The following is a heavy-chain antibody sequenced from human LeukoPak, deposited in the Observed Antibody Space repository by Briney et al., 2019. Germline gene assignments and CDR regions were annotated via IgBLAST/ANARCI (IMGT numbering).Heavy chain of an antibody. D-gene: IGHD2-2*01. CDR1: GFTFSNAW. V-gene: IGHV3-15*01. CDR3: TTGLPAITNYYCYYYMDV. CDR2: IKSKTDGGTT. Sequence: GGSLRLSCAASGFTFSNAWMSWVRQAPGKGLEWVGRIKSKTDGGTTDYAAPVKGRFTISRDDSKNTLYLQMNSLKTEDTAVYYCTTGLPAITNYYCYYYMDVWGKGTTVTVSS. J-gene: IGHJ6*03.